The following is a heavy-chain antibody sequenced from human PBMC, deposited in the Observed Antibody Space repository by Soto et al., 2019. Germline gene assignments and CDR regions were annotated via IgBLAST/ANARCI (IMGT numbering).Heavy chain of an antibody. J-gene: IGHJ6*02. D-gene: IGHD3-22*01. CDR1: GFTFSSYS. Sequence: GGSLRLSCAASGFTFSSYSMNWVRQAPGKGPEWVSSISSSSSYIYYADSVKGRFTISRDNAKNSLYLQMNSLRAEDTAVYYCARGLVNYYDSSGYYYYGMDVWGQGTTVTVSS. CDR3: ARGLVNYYDSSGYYYYGMDV. CDR2: ISSSSSYI. V-gene: IGHV3-21*01.